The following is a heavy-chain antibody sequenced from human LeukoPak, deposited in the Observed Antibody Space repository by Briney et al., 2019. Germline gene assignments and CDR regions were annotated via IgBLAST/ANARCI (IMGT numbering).Heavy chain of an antibody. Sequence: ASVKVSCKASGGTFSSYAISWVRQAPGQGLEWMGGIIPIFGTANYAQKFQGRVTITADESTSTAYMDLSSLRSEDTAVYYCASNAGIAAADMATAFDIWGQGTMVTVSS. D-gene: IGHD6-13*01. J-gene: IGHJ3*02. CDR2: IIPIFGTA. CDR3: ASNAGIAAADMATAFDI. V-gene: IGHV1-69*01. CDR1: GGTFSSYA.